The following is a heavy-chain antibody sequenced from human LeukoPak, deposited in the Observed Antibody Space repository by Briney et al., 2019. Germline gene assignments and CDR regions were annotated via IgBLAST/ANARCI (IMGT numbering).Heavy chain of an antibody. J-gene: IGHJ4*02. Sequence: GGSLRLSCAASGFTFSSYAMHWVRQAPGKGLEWVAVISYDGSNKYYADSVKGRFTISRDNSKNTLYLRMNSLRAEDTAVYYCARERAAAGLDYWGQGTLVTVSS. CDR2: ISYDGSNK. CDR1: GFTFSSYA. D-gene: IGHD6-13*01. CDR3: ARERAAAGLDY. V-gene: IGHV3-30-3*01.